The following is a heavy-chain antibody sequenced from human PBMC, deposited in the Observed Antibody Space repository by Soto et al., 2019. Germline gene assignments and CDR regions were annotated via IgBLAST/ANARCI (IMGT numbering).Heavy chain of an antibody. D-gene: IGHD6-19*01. CDR1: GYTFSSYG. V-gene: IGHV1-18*01. CDR3: ARDRSSGWFVY. J-gene: IGHJ4*02. Sequence: QVQLVQSGAEVKKPGASVKVSYKASGYTFSSYGISWVRQAPGQGLEWMGWISANNGNTNYAQNLQGRVTMTTDTSTSTGYMELRSLRSDDTAVYYCARDRSSGWFVYWGQGTLVTVSS. CDR2: ISANNGNT.